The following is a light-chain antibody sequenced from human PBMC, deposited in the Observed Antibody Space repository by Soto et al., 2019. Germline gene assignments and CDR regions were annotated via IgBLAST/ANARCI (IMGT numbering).Light chain of an antibody. Sequence: DIQMTQSPSTLSASVGDRVTITCRAIQSVSSWLAWYQQKPGTGPNLLIYKASSLASGVPSRFSSSGSGTEFTLTISSLQPDDFATYYCQQFNSYPFTFGQGTKLEIK. V-gene: IGKV1-5*03. J-gene: IGKJ2*01. CDR2: KAS. CDR1: QSVSSW. CDR3: QQFNSYPFT.